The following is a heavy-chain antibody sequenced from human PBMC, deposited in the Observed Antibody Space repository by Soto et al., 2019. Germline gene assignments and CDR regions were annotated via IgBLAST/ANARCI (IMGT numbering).Heavy chain of an antibody. CDR3: ARIPSTSPWEYGMDV. V-gene: IGHV2-70*01. J-gene: IGHJ6*02. CDR1: GFSLSTSGMC. CDR2: IEWDDDK. D-gene: IGHD1-26*01. Sequence: SGPTLVNPTQTLTLTCTFSGFSLSTSGMCVIWIRQPPGKALEWLAVIEWDDDKYYSTSLKTRLTISKDTSKNLVVLTMTNMDPVDKAKYYCARIPSTSPWEYGMDVWGQGTTVTVYS.